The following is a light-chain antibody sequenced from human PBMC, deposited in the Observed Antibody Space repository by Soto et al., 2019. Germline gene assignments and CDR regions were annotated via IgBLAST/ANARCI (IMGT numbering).Light chain of an antibody. CDR1: QSVSSN. Sequence: EIVMTQSTATLSVSPGERATLSCRASQSVSSNLAWYQQKPGQPPRLLIYDASTRATGIPARFSGSGSGTEFTLTISSLQSEDFAVYCCQQYNNWPRTFGQGAKVEIK. J-gene: IGKJ1*01. CDR2: DAS. CDR3: QQYNNWPRT. V-gene: IGKV3-15*01.